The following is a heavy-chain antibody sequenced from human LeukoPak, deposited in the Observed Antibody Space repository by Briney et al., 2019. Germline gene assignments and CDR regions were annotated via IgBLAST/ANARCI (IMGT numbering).Heavy chain of an antibody. Sequence: SETLSLTCTVSGDSISPSYWNWLGQPPGRRLEWLGCIYYSGSTNYTPSLKCRVTMSVDTSKKQISLKLSSMAAADPAVYYCARDVGSGRDFWGQGILVTVSS. CDR2: IYYSGST. CDR1: GDSISPSY. CDR3: ARDVGSGRDF. D-gene: IGHD6-19*01. J-gene: IGHJ4*02. V-gene: IGHV4-59*01.